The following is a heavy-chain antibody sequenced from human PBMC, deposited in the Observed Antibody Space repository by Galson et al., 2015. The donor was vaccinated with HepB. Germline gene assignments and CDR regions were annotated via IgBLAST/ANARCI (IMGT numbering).Heavy chain of an antibody. V-gene: IGHV1-2*06. CDR1: GYSFTGYY. J-gene: IGHJ4*02. CDR2: LTPASGDT. CDR3: ARDPGSGSYYDY. Sequence: SVKVSCKAAGYSFTGYYIHWVRQAPGQGLEWMGRLTPASGDTNYAQKFQGRVTVTRDTSISTAYMELSSLRSDDTAVYYCARDPGSGSYYDYWGQGTLVTVSS. D-gene: IGHD3-10*01.